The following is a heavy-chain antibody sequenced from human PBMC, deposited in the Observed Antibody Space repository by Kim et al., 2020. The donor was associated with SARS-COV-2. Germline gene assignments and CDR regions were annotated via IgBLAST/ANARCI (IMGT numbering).Heavy chain of an antibody. J-gene: IGHJ4*02. V-gene: IGHV4-31*02. D-gene: IGHD3-9*01. CDR2: T. CDR3: ARGGGIRYFGF. Sequence: TYTNPTLKSRVTIYVDTCKNQFSMKLGSGTAADTAVYYCARGGGIRYFGFWGQGTLVTVSS.